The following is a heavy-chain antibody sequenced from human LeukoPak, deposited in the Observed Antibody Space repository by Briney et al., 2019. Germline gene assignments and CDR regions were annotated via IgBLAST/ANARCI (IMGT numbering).Heavy chain of an antibody. CDR1: GGSISSYY. Sequence: SETLSLTCTVSGGSISSYYCTWIRQPAGKGLEWIGRIYTSGSTDYNPSLKSRVTMSVDTSKNQFSLTLSSVTAADTAVYYCARELIVGATTHFDSWGQGTLVTVSS. J-gene: IGHJ4*02. CDR2: IYTSGST. D-gene: IGHD1-26*01. V-gene: IGHV4-4*07. CDR3: ARELIVGATTHFDS.